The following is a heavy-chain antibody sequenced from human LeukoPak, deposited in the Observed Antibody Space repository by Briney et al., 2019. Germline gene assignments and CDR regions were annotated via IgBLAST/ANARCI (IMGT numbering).Heavy chain of an antibody. Sequence: PGGSLRLSCAASGFTFSTYWMTWVRQAPGKGLEWVANIKEDGSREYYVDSVKGRFTISRDNAKNSLYLQMNSLRAEDTAVYYCMTNDILTGYYLFDYWGQGTLVTVSS. CDR2: IKEDGSRE. D-gene: IGHD3-9*01. V-gene: IGHV3-7*01. CDR3: MTNDILTGYYLFDY. CDR1: GFTFSTYW. J-gene: IGHJ4*02.